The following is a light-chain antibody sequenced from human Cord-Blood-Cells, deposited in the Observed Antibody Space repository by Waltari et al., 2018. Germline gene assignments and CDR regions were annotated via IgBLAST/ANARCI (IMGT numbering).Light chain of an antibody. J-gene: IGLJ3*02. V-gene: IGLV4-69*01. CDR3: QTWGTGIRWV. CDR2: LNSDGSH. Sequence: SGHSSYAIAWHQQQPEKGPRYLMKLNSDGSHSKGDGIPDRFSGSSSGAERYLTISSLQSEDEADYYCQTWGTGIRWVFGGGTKLTVL. CDR1: SGHSSYA.